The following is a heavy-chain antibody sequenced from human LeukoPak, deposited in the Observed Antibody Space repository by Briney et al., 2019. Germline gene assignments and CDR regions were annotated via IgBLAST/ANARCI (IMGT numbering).Heavy chain of an antibody. J-gene: IGHJ6*04. CDR1: GFTFSSSW. CDR2: ITRDGSST. Sequence: GGSLRLSCAASGFTFSSSWMHWVRQAPGKGLVWVSRITRDGSSTTYADSVKGRFTASRDNAKNTLYLQMDSLRDDDTAVYYCARDPGYESWSPFWGGMDVWGNGTTVIVSS. D-gene: IGHD3-16*01. CDR3: ARDPGYESWSPFWGGMDV. V-gene: IGHV3-74*01.